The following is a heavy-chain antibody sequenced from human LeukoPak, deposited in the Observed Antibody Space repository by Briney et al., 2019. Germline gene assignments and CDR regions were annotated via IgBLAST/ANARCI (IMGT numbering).Heavy chain of an antibody. CDR2: INSDGRIT. CDR3: ARGDGYNSYYFDY. D-gene: IGHD5-24*01. CDR1: GFTFSDYW. V-gene: IGHV3-74*01. Sequence: GGSLRLSCAASGFTFSDYWMHWVRQAPGKGLVGVSRINSDGRITNYADSVKGRFTISRDNAKNSLYLQMNSLRAEDTAVYYCARGDGYNSYYFDYWGQGTLVTVSS. J-gene: IGHJ4*02.